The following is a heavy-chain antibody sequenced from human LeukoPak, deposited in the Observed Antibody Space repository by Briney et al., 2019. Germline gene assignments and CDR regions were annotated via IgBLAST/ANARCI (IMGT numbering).Heavy chain of an antibody. V-gene: IGHV4-4*02. J-gene: IGHJ3*02. Sequence: SETLSLTCAVSGGSISSSNWWSWVRQPPGKGLEWIGEIYHSGSTNYNPSLKSRVTISVDKSKNQSSLKLSSVTAADTAVYYCARVPWANYYDSSGTPDAFDIWGQGTMVTVSS. CDR3: ARVPWANYYDSSGTPDAFDI. D-gene: IGHD3-22*01. CDR2: IYHSGST. CDR1: GGSISSSNW.